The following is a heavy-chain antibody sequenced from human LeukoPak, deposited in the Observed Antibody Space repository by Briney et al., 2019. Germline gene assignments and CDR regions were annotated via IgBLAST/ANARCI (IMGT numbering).Heavy chain of an antibody. CDR3: ARDQEEYCTGGSCYEFDY. Sequence: GGSLRLPCAASGFTFGSYGMHWVRQAPGKGLVWVAVIWYDGSSKYYADSVKGRFTISRDNSKNTLFLQMNSLRVEDTAVYYCARDQEEYCTGGSCYEFDYWGQGTLVTVSS. J-gene: IGHJ4*02. D-gene: IGHD2-15*01. CDR1: GFTFGSYG. V-gene: IGHV3-33*08. CDR2: IWYDGSSK.